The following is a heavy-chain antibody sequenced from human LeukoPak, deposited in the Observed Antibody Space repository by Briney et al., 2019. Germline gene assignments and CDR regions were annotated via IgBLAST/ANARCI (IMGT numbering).Heavy chain of an antibody. V-gene: IGHV4-34*01. CDR2: INHSGST. CDR1: GGSFSGYY. D-gene: IGHD3-22*01. J-gene: IGHJ6*03. Sequence: SETLSLTCAVYGGSFSGYYWSWIRQPPGKGLEWIGEINHSGSTNYNPSLKSRVTISVDTSKNQFSLKLSSVTAADTAVYYCARVGRDYDSSGYYCYYYYYMDVWGKGTTVTVSS. CDR3: ARVGRDYDSSGYYCYYYYYMDV.